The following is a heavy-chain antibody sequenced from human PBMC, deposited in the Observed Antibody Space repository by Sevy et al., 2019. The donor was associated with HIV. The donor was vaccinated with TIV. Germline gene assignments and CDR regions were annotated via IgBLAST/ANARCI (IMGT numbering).Heavy chain of an antibody. CDR2: ISAYNGNT. Sequence: ASVKVCCKASGYTFTSYGISWVRQAPGQGLEWMGWISAYNGNTNYAQKLQGRVTMTTDTSTSTAYMELRSLRSDDTAVYYCARDSEVLRYFDWLPGNWFDPWGQGTLVTVSS. J-gene: IGHJ5*02. CDR1: GYTFTSYG. CDR3: ARDSEVLRYFDWLPGNWFDP. D-gene: IGHD3-9*01. V-gene: IGHV1-18*01.